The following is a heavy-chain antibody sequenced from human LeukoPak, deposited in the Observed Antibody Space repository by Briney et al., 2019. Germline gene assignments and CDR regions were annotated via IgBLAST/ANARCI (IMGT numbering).Heavy chain of an antibody. D-gene: IGHD1-26*01. Sequence: PGGSLRLSCAASGFRFSGYGMHWVRQAPGKGLEWVAFIPFDEADTFYADLVKGRFTISRDNSKSTVYLQMNSLRAEDTAVYYCAKNFGGSIYRVLDYWGQGTLVTVSS. CDR3: AKNFGGSIYRVLDY. V-gene: IGHV3-30*02. CDR2: IPFDEADT. J-gene: IGHJ4*02. CDR1: GFRFSGYG.